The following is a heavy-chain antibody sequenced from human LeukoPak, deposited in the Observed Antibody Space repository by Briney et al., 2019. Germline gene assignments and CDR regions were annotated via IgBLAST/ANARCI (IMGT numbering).Heavy chain of an antibody. J-gene: IGHJ4*02. CDR1: GFTFSSYA. V-gene: IGHV3-64*01. D-gene: IGHD3-22*01. CDR3: ARVSGYYAD. CDR2: ISSNGSST. Sequence: GGSLRLSCAASGFTFSSYAMHWVRQAPGRGLEYVSAISSNGSSTYYANSVKGRFTISRDNSKNTLYLQMGSLRAEDMAVYYCARVSGYYADWGQGTMVTVSS.